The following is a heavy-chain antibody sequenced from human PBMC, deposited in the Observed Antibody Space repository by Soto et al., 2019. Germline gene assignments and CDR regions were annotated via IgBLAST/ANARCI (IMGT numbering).Heavy chain of an antibody. CDR1: GGSFSDYG. J-gene: IGHJ5*02. D-gene: IGHD3-22*01. CDR3: ARGWDHYDSSGLRTWFDP. V-gene: IGHV1-69*01. CDR2: IIPIFGTP. Sequence: QVQLVQSGAEVKKPGSSVKVSCKASGGSFSDYGINWVRQAPGQGLEWMGGIIPIFGTPNYAQRFQGRVTITADESTSTAYMELSSLRSEDTAVYYCARGWDHYDSSGLRTWFDPWGQGTLVSVSS.